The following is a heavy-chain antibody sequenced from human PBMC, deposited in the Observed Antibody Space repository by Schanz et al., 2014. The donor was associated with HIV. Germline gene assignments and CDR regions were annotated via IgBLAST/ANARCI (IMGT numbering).Heavy chain of an antibody. D-gene: IGHD2-2*01. J-gene: IGHJ3*02. CDR2: TWYDGSNK. V-gene: IGHV3-33*08. CDR1: GFTFNNFG. CDR3: ARDVAGCSGTSCYSDAFDI. Sequence: QVQLVQSGGGVVQPGRSLRLSCAVSGFTFNNFGMHWVRQAPGKGLEWVAVTWYDGSNKYYADSVKGRFTISRDNSKNTLFLQMNSLRAEDTAVHFCARDVAGCSGTSCYSDAFDIWGQGTLVTVSS.